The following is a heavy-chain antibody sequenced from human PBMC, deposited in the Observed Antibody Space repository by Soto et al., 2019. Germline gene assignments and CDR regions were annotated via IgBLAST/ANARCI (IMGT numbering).Heavy chain of an antibody. CDR3: ARDHWARSYYFGMDV. V-gene: IGHV3-7*01. D-gene: IGHD3-16*01. CDR1: GITFSNYW. J-gene: IGHJ6*02. CDR2: IKQDGNEK. Sequence: GGSLRLSCPVSGITFSNYWMSWVRQAPGKGLEWVANIKQDGNEKHSVDSVKGRLTISRDNAKNSLYLQMNSLRAEDTAVYYCARDHWARSYYFGMDVWGQGT.